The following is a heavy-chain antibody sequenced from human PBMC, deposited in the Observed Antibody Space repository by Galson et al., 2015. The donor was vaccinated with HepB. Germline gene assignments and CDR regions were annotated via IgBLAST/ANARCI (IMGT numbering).Heavy chain of an antibody. CDR3: ARAENCGGGECWLVDS. Sequence: SLRLSCAASGFTFRTYTFHWFRQAPGKGLEWVALISSDGSKNNYAGSARGRFTISRDNSWNTVYLQMSSLRPEDTAVYYCARAENCGGGECWLVDSWGLGTLVTVSS. CDR2: ISSDGSKN. V-gene: IGHV3-30*04. J-gene: IGHJ5*01. D-gene: IGHD2-21*01. CDR1: GFTFRTYT.